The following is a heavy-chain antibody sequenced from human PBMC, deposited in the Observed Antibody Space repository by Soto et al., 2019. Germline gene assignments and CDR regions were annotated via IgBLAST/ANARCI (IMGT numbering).Heavy chain of an antibody. CDR1: GFTFSSYA. J-gene: IGHJ4*02. V-gene: IGHV3-64D*06. Sequence: PGGSLRLSCSVSGFTFSSYAMHWVRQAPGKGLEYVSSISSDGRATYYADSVKGRFTISRDNSKNTLYLQMSSLRAEDTALYYCVKDRWVDYWGQGTLVTVSS. CDR3: VKDRWVDY. CDR2: ISSDGRAT. D-gene: IGHD1-26*01.